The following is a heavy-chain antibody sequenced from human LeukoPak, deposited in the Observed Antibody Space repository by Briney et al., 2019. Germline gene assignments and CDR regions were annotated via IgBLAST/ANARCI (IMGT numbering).Heavy chain of an antibody. Sequence: SETLSLTCAVSGGSISSSNWWSWVRQPPGKGLEWIGEIYHSGSTNYNPSLKSRVTISVDKSKNQFSLKLSSVTAADTAVYYCASQLSIAAAGTFDYWGQGTLVTVSS. CDR1: GGSISSSNW. CDR3: ASQLSIAAAGTFDY. D-gene: IGHD6-13*01. V-gene: IGHV4-4*02. J-gene: IGHJ4*02. CDR2: IYHSGST.